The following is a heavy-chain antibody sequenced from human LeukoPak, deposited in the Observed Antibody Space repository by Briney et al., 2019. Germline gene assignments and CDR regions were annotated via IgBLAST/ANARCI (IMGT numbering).Heavy chain of an antibody. D-gene: IGHD2-2*01. CDR1: GFTFSSYG. CDR3: AKGILYCSSTSCLSRLGAMVDY. J-gene: IGHJ4*02. CDR2: ISYDGSNK. V-gene: IGHV3-30*18. Sequence: GGSLRLSCAASGFTFSSYGMHWVRQAPGKGLEWVAVISYDGSNKYYADSVKGRFTISRDNSKNTLYLQVNSLRAEDTAVYYCAKGILYCSSTSCLSRLGAMVDYWGQGTLVTVSS.